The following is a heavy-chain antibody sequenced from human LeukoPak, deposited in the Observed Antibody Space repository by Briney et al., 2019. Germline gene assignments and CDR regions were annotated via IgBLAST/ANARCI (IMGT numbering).Heavy chain of an antibody. CDR2: IYHSGST. CDR1: GFSISSGYH. V-gene: IGHV4-38-2*02. J-gene: IGHJ4*02. Sequence: PSETLSLTCTVSGFSISSGYHWGSIRQPPGKGLEWIGSIYHSGSTYYNPSLKSRVTISVDTSKNQFSLKLTSVTAADAAVYYCAREAYCSGGSCYSGYFDSWGQGTLVTVSS. D-gene: IGHD2-15*01. CDR3: AREAYCSGGSCYSGYFDS.